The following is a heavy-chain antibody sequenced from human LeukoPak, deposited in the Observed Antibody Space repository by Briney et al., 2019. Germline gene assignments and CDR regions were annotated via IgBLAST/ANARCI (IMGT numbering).Heavy chain of an antibody. D-gene: IGHD3-22*01. CDR3: ARDVVVVITDYYYYGMDV. CDR2: IIPIFGTA. CDR1: GGTFSSYA. V-gene: IGHV1-69*13. J-gene: IGHJ6*02. Sequence: SVKVSCKASGGTFSSYAISRVRQAPGQGLEWMGGIIPIFGTANYAQKFQGRVTITADESTSTAYMELSSLRSEDTAVYYCARDVVVVITDYYYYGMDVWGQGTTVTVSS.